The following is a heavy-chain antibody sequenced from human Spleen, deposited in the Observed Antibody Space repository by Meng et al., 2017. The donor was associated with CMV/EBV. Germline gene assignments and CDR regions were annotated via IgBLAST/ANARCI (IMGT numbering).Heavy chain of an antibody. CDR2: ISYDGSNK. Sequence: EASGFTFSSDAMNWGRQAPGKRLEWVAVISYDGSNKYYADSVKGRFTISRDNSKNTLYLQMNSLRAEDTAVYYCARGDYGDYVPRYWGQGTLVTVSS. J-gene: IGHJ4*02. CDR3: ARGDYGDYVPRY. D-gene: IGHD4-17*01. V-gene: IGHV3-30*04. CDR1: GFTFSSDA.